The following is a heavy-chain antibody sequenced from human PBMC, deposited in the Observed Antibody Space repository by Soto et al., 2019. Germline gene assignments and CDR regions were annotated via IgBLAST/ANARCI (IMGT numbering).Heavy chain of an antibody. J-gene: IGHJ5*02. CDR2: ISAYNGNT. CDR1: CYIYHSYG. CDR3: ARAVGYSSSSDWFDH. D-gene: IGHD6-6*01. V-gene: IGHV1-18*01. Sequence: ASVKVSRKESCYIYHSYGISWVRQAPGQGLEWMGWISAYNGNTNYAQKLQGRVTMTTDTSTSTAYMELRSLRSDDTAVYYCARAVGYSSSSDWFDHGGQGTMGTV.